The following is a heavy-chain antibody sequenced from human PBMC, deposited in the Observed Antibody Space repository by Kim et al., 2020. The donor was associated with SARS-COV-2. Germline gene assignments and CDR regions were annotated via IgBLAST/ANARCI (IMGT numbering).Heavy chain of an antibody. Sequence: GGSLRLSCAASGFTFSSYAMHWVRQAPGKGLEWVAVISYDGSNKYYADSVKGRFTISRDNSKNTLYLQMNSLRAEDTAVYYFASGVVVYAFDIWGQGTMVTVSS. V-gene: IGHV3-30-3*01. J-gene: IGHJ3*02. CDR2: ISYDGSNK. D-gene: IGHD3-22*01. CDR3: ASGVVVYAFDI. CDR1: GFTFSSYA.